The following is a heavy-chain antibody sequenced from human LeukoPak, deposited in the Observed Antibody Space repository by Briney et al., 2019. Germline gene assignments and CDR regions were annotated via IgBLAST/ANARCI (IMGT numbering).Heavy chain of an antibody. V-gene: IGHV4-4*02. J-gene: IGHJ4*02. CDR2: IFHTGST. CDR1: GGSLNSSNW. D-gene: IGHD2-15*01. Sequence: SETLTLTCAVSGGSLNSSNWRNSPRQPPGKGLEWIGEIFHTGSTNYNPSLKTRVTISLDKSKNPFSLRLNSVTAADTAVYFCARDCSGGSCYSGIYWGQGTLVTVSS. CDR3: ARDCSGGSCYSGIY.